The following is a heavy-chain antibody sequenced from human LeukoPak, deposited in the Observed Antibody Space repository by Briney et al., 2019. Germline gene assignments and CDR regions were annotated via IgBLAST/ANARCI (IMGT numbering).Heavy chain of an antibody. Sequence: GGSLRLSCAASGFTFSSYSMNWVRQAPGKGLKWVSAISGSGGSTYYADSEKGRFTISRDNSKNTLYLQMNSLRAEDTAVYYCAKADYTDAFDIWGQGTMVTVSS. CDR2: ISGSGGST. CDR3: AKADYTDAFDI. V-gene: IGHV3-23*01. CDR1: GFTFSSYS. J-gene: IGHJ3*02. D-gene: IGHD4-4*01.